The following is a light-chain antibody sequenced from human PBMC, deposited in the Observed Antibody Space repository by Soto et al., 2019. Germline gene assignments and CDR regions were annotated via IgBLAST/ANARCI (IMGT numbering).Light chain of an antibody. Sequence: EIVLTQSPGTLSLSPGERATLSCRASQSVSSNYLTWYQQKPDQAPRLLIYGASSRATGIPDRFSGSGSGTDFTLTISRLEPEDFAVYYCQQCGSSPTFGQGTKVEIK. CDR3: QQCGSSPT. J-gene: IGKJ1*01. V-gene: IGKV3-20*01. CDR1: QSVSSNY. CDR2: GAS.